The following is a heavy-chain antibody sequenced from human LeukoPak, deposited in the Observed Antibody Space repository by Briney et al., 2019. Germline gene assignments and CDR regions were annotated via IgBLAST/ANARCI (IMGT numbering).Heavy chain of an antibody. CDR3: AKIPAANGPETVDY. Sequence: PGGSLRLSCAASGFTFSSYGMHWVRQAPGKGLEWVAFIRYDGSNKYYADSVKGRFTISRDNSKNTLYLQMNSLRAEDTAVYYCAKIPAANGPETVDYWGQGTLVTVSS. CDR2: IRYDGSNK. V-gene: IGHV3-30*02. D-gene: IGHD2-2*01. J-gene: IGHJ4*02. CDR1: GFTFSSYG.